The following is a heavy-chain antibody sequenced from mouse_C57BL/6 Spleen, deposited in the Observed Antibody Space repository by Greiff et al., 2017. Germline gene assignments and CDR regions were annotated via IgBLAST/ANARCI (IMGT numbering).Heavy chain of an antibody. CDR2: IYPRDGST. Sequence: QVQLKESGPELVKPGASVKLSCKASGYTFTSYDINWVKQRPGQGLERIGWIYPRDGSTKYNEKFKGKATLTVDTSSSTAYMELHSLTSEDSAVYFCARDYGSSSFAYWGQGTLVTVSA. V-gene: IGHV1-85*01. J-gene: IGHJ3*01. CDR1: GYTFTSYD. D-gene: IGHD1-1*01. CDR3: ARDYGSSSFAY.